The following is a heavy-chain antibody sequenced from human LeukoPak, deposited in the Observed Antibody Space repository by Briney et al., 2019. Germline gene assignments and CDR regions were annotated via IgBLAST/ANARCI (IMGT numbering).Heavy chain of an antibody. Sequence: SETLSLTCTVSGGSISSGGYYWSWIRQHPGKGLEWIGYIYYSGSTYYNPSLKSRVTISVDTSENQFSLKLSSVTAADTAVYYCARDYVFAFDIWGQGTMVTVSS. D-gene: IGHD3-10*02. CDR2: IYYSGST. V-gene: IGHV4-31*03. CDR3: ARDYVFAFDI. J-gene: IGHJ3*02. CDR1: GGSISSGGYY.